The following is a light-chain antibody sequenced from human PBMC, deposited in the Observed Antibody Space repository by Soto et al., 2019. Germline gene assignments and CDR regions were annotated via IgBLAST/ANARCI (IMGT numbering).Light chain of an antibody. CDR2: EGS. J-gene: IGLJ2*01. CDR1: SSDVGGYNL. Sequence: QSALTQPASVSGSPGQSITISCTGTSSDVGGYNLVSWYQQHPGKAPKLIIYEGSKRPSGVSNRFSGSKSGNTASLTISGLQAEDEADYYCCSYAGSRSFVVFGGGTKVTVL. V-gene: IGLV2-23*03. CDR3: CSYAGSRSFVV.